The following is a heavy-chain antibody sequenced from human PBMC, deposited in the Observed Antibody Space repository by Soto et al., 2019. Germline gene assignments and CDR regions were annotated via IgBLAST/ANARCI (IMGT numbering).Heavy chain of an antibody. J-gene: IGHJ3*02. CDR1: GYTFTSYG. V-gene: IGHV1-18*01. CDR2: ISAYNGNT. CDR3: ARVLISRISTYVVVVQDDAFDI. D-gene: IGHD2-15*01. Sequence: QVQLVQSGAEVKKPGASVKVSCKASGYTFTSYGISWVRQAPGQGLEWMGWISAYNGNTNYAQKLQGRDTITTDTSTSTAYMELRSLRSDDTAVYYCARVLISRISTYVVVVQDDAFDIWGQGPMVTVSS.